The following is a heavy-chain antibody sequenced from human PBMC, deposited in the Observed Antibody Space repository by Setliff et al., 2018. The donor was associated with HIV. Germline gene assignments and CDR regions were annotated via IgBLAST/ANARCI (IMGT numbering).Heavy chain of an antibody. D-gene: IGHD2-8*01. J-gene: IGHJ4*02. V-gene: IGHV4-59*01. Sequence: PSETLSLTCSVSGGSISSYYWSWIRQPPGKGLEWIGYLHYNGITNYNPSLKSRVTISVDTSKNQFSLNLSSVTAADTAVYYCARKGCNAYEALDDLGQGPRVTVSS. CDR3: ARKGCNAYEALDD. CDR2: LHYNGIT. CDR1: GGSISSYY.